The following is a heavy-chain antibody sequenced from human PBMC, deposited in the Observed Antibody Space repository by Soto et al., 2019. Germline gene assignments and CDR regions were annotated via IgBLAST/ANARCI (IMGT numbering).Heavy chain of an antibody. Sequence: PGGSLRLSCAASGFTFSIYAMSWVRQAPGKGLEWVAKISHDATYKIYVDSVRGRFTISRDNSKNTLSVQMNSLRPEDTAVYYCARELTTNDDGTRFDPWGQGTLVTVSS. J-gene: IGHJ5*02. V-gene: IGHV3-30-3*01. D-gene: IGHD4-17*01. CDR2: ISHDATYK. CDR3: ARELTTNDDGTRFDP. CDR1: GFTFSIYA.